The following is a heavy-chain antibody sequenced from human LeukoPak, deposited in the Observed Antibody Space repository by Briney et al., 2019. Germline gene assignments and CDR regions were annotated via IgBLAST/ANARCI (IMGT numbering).Heavy chain of an antibody. CDR2: MNPNSGNT. D-gene: IGHD6-13*01. CDR3: ARGLYRGQYSSSVFY. J-gene: IGHJ4*02. Sequence: HSASVKVSCKASGYTFTSYDINWVRQATGQGLEWMGWMNPNSGNTGYAQKFQGRVTMTRNTSISAAYMELSSPRSEDTAVYYCARGLYRGQYSSSVFYCGQGTLVTVSS. CDR1: GYTFTSYD. V-gene: IGHV1-8*01.